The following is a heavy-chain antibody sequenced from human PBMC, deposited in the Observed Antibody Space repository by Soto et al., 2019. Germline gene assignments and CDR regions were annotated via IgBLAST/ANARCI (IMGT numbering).Heavy chain of an antibody. CDR3: ARGKQQLALFDY. J-gene: IGHJ4*02. D-gene: IGHD6-13*01. V-gene: IGHV4-31*03. CDR2: IYYIGST. Sequence: SETLSLTCTVSGGSISSGGYYWSWMRQHPGKGLEWIGYIYYIGSTYYNPSLKSRVTISVDTSKHQFSLKLSSVTAADTAVYYCARGKQQLALFDYWGQGTLVTVSS. CDR1: GGSISSGGYY.